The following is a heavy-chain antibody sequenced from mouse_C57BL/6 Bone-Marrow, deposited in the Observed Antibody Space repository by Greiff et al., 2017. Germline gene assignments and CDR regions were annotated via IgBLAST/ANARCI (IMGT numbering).Heavy chain of an antibody. CDR3: ANFITTMDY. J-gene: IGHJ4*01. D-gene: IGHD1-1*01. Sequence: VKVVESGAELVRPGASVKLSCKASGYTFTDYYINWVKQRPGQGLEWIARIYPGSGNTYYNEKFKGKATLTAEKSSSTAYMQLSSLTSEDSAVYFCANFITTMDYWGQGTSVTVSS. CDR1: GYTFTDYY. V-gene: IGHV1-76*01. CDR2: IYPGSGNT.